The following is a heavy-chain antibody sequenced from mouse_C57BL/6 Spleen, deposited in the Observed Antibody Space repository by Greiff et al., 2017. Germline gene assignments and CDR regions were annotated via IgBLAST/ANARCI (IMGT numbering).Heavy chain of an antibody. CDR1: GFTFSDYD. D-gene: IGHD1-1*01. CDR3: ATPYYGSIGSYAMDY. Sequence: EVMLVESGGGLVKPGGSLKLSCAASGFTFSDYDMHWVRQAPEKGLEWVAYISSGSSTIYYADTVKGRFTISRDNAKNTLFLQMTILRAEDTAMYYCATPYYGSIGSYAMDYWGQGTSVTVSS. J-gene: IGHJ4*01. V-gene: IGHV5-17*01. CDR2: ISSGSSTI.